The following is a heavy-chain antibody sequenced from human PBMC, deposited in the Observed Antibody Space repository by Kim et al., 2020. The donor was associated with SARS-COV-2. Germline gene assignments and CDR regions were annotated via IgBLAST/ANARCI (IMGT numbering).Heavy chain of an antibody. J-gene: IGHJ4*02. CDR3: TTPDASFTMVRDYYFDY. V-gene: IGHV3-15*01. CDR1: GFTFSNAW. Sequence: GGSLRLSCAASGFTFSNAWMSWVRQAPGKGLEWVGRIKSKTDGGTTDYAAPVKGRFTISRDDSKNTLYLQMNSLKTEDTAVYYCTTPDASFTMVRDYYFDYWGQGTLVTVSS. D-gene: IGHD3-10*01. CDR2: IKSKTDGGTT.